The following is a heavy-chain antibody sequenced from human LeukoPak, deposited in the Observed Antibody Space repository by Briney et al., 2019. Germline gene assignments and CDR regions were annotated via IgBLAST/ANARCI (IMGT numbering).Heavy chain of an antibody. D-gene: IGHD6-6*01. CDR1: GFTFSSYA. Sequence: GGSLRLSCAASGFTFSSYAMHWVRQAPGKGLEWVAVISYDGSNKYYADSVKGRFTISRDNSKNTLYLQMNSLRAEDTAVYYCARDKGIAARPWGFDYWGQGTLVTVSS. J-gene: IGHJ4*02. CDR2: ISYDGSNK. V-gene: IGHV3-30-3*01. CDR3: ARDKGIAARPWGFDY.